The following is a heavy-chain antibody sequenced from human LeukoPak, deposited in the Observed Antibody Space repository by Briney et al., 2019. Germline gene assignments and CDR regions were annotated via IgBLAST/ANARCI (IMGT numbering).Heavy chain of an antibody. V-gene: IGHV1-46*01. CDR3: ARDGYSYGYDYYFDY. CDR1: GYTFTSYY. CDR2: INPSGGST. J-gene: IGHJ4*02. D-gene: IGHD5-18*01. Sequence: ASVKVSCKASGYTFTSYYMHWVRQAPGQGLEWMGIINPSGGSTSYAQKFQGGVTMTRDTSTSTVYMELSSLRSEDTAVYYCARDGYSYGYDYYFDYWGQGTLVTVSS.